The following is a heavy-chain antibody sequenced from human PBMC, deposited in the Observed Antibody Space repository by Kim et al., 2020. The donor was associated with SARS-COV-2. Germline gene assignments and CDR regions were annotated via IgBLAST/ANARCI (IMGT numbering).Heavy chain of an antibody. CDR3: ARKDFGVGGSDY. Sequence: ASVKVSCKASGYTFTSYTINWVRQAPGLGLEWMGWINTNTGNPTYAQGFTGRFVFSLDTPVSTAYLQISSLKAEDTAVYYCARKDFGVGGSDYWGQGTLVTVSS. J-gene: IGHJ4*02. CDR2: INTNTGNP. CDR1: GYTFTSYT. D-gene: IGHD3-3*01. V-gene: IGHV7-4-1*02.